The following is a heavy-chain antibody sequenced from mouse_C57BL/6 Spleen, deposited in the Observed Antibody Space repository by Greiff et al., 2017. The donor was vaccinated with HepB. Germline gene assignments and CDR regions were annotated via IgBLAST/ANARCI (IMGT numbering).Heavy chain of an antibody. CDR2: INPNNGGT. V-gene: IGHV1-26*01. Sequence: EVQLQQSGPELVKPGASVKISCKASGYTFTDYYMNWVKQSHGKSLEWIGDINPNNGGTSYNQKFKGKATLTVDKSSSTAYMELRSLTSEDSAVYYWSRKSYYYGSSYGFAYWGQGTLVTVSA. J-gene: IGHJ3*01. CDR1: GYTFTDYY. D-gene: IGHD1-1*01. CDR3: SRKSYYYGSSYGFAY.